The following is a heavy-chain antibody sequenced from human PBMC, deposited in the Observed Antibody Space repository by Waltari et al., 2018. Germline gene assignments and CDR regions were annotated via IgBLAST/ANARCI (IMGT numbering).Heavy chain of an antibody. J-gene: IGHJ4*02. CDR2: IRYDGSNK. CDR3: AKMGTSGWYFY. D-gene: IGHD6-19*01. V-gene: IGHV3-30*02. CDR1: GFTFSSYG. Sequence: QVQLVESGGGVVQPGGSLRLSCAASGFTFSSYGMHWVRQAPGKGLEWVAFIRYDGSNKYYADSVKGRFTISRDNSKNTLYLQMNSLRAEDTAVYYCAKMGTSGWYFYWGQGTLVTVSS.